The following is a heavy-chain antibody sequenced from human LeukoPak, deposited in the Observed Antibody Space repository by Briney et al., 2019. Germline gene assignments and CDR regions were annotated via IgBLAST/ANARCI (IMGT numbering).Heavy chain of an antibody. D-gene: IGHD5-24*01. CDR2: ISSSSSYI. V-gene: IGHV3-21*01. J-gene: IGHJ4*02. Sequence: GGSLRLSCAASGFTFSSYAMSWVRQAPGKGLEWVSSISSSSSYIYYADSVKGRFTISRDNAKNSLYLQMNSLRAEDTAVYYCARVVSKRWLIGEFDYWGQGTLVTVSS. CDR1: GFTFSSYA. CDR3: ARVVSKRWLIGEFDY.